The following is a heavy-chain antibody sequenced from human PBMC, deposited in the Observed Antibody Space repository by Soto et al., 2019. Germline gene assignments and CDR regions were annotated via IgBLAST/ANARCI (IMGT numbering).Heavy chain of an antibody. CDR1: GGSISSYY. D-gene: IGHD2-21*02. V-gene: IGHV4-59*01. Sequence: SETLSLTCAVSGGSISSYYWSWIRQPPGKGLEWIGYMYNTGSTVYNPSLKSRVTISVDTSKNQFYLKVNSVTAADTAVYYCARDLWGYCGTDCYPLDVWGQGTTVTVS. CDR3: ARDLWGYCGTDCYPLDV. J-gene: IGHJ6*02. CDR2: MYNTGST.